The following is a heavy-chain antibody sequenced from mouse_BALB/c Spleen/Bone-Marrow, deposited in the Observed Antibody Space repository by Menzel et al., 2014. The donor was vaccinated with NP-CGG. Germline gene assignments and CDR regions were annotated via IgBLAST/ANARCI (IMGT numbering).Heavy chain of an antibody. V-gene: IGHV7-3*02. CDR1: GFTFTDYY. CDR3: ARDDYYAMDY. CDR2: IRNKANGYTT. J-gene: IGHJ4*01. Sequence: EVQLVESGGGLVQPGGSLRLSCATSGFTFTDYYMSWVRQPPGKALEWLGFIRNKANGYTTEYSASVKGRFTISRDNSQSILYLQMNTLRAEDSATYYCARDDYYAMDYWGQGTSVTGSS.